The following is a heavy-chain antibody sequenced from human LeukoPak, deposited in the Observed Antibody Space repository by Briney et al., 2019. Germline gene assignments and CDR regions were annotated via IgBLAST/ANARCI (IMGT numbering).Heavy chain of an antibody. V-gene: IGHV4-59*01. D-gene: IGHD6-13*01. CDR3: ASGYSSWGAFDI. J-gene: IGHJ3*02. CDR1: GGSISSYY. Sequence: SETLSLTCTVSGGSISSYYWSWIRQPPGQGLEWIGYIYYSGSTNYNPSLKSRVTISVDTTKNQFSLKLSSVTAAHTAVYYCASGYSSWGAFDIWGQGTMVTVSS. CDR2: IYYSGST.